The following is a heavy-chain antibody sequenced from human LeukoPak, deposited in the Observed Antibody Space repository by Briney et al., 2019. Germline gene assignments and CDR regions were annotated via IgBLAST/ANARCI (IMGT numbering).Heavy chain of an antibody. CDR3: ARDQLGNLDY. D-gene: IGHD1-14*01. CDR2: ISHKGST. CDR1: GGSFSGYY. J-gene: IGHJ4*02. V-gene: IGHV4-34*01. Sequence: SETLSLTCAVYGGSFSGYYWSWIRQPPGKGLEWIGEISHKGSTNYNPSLKSRVTISVDTSKNQFSLKLSSVTAADTAVYYCARDQLGNLDYWGQGTLVTVSS.